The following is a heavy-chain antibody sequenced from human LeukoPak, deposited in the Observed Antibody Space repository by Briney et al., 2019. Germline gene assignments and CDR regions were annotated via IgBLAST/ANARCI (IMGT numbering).Heavy chain of an antibody. Sequence: PSETLSLTCTVSGGSISSYYWSWIRQPAGKGLEWIGRIYTSGSTNYNPSLKSRVTMSVYTSKNQFSLKLSSVTAADTAVYYCAREGLYCSSTSCYTSWFDPWGQGTLVTVSS. D-gene: IGHD2-2*02. CDR3: AREGLYCSSTSCYTSWFDP. CDR1: GGSISSYY. V-gene: IGHV4-4*07. CDR2: IYTSGST. J-gene: IGHJ5*02.